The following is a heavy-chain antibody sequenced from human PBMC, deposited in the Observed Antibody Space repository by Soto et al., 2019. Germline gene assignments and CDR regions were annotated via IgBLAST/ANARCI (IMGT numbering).Heavy chain of an antibody. CDR3: ARDFAVPAPGGDILFPDY. J-gene: IGHJ4*02. Sequence: ASVKVSCKAPGYTFTSYGISWVRQAPGQGXEWMGWISAYNGNTNYAQKLQGRVTMTTDTSTSTAYMELRSLRSDDTAVYYCARDFAVPAPGGDILFPDYWGQGTLVTVSS. V-gene: IGHV1-18*01. CDR2: ISAYNGNT. D-gene: IGHD2-2*01. CDR1: GYTFTSYG.